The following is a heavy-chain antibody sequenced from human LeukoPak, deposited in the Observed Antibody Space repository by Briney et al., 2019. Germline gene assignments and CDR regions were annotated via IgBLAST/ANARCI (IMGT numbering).Heavy chain of an antibody. CDR1: GGSISSYY. V-gene: IGHV4-4*09. CDR2: IYTSGST. CDR3: ARQVGSTIFGFRYFDY. Sequence: SETLSLTCTVSGGSISSYYWSWIRQSPGKGLEWIGYIYTSGSTNYNPSLKSRVTISVDTSKNQFSLKLSSVTAADTAVYYCARQVGSTIFGFRYFDYWGQGTLVTVSS. J-gene: IGHJ4*02. D-gene: IGHD3-3*01.